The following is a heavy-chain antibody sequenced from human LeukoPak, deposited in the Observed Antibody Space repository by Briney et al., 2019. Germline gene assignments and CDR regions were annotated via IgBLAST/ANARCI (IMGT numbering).Heavy chain of an antibody. CDR3: ARGVRELEPFDP. Sequence: SETLSLTCAVYGGSFSGYYWSWIRQPPGKGLEWIGYIYYSGSTNYNPSLKSRVTISVDTSKNQFSLKLSSVTAADTAVYYCARGVRELEPFDPWGQGTLVTVSS. J-gene: IGHJ5*02. V-gene: IGHV4-59*01. CDR2: IYYSGST. D-gene: IGHD3-10*01. CDR1: GGSFSGYY.